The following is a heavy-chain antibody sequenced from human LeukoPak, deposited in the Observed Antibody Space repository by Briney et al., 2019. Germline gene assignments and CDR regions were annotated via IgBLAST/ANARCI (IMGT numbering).Heavy chain of an antibody. D-gene: IGHD2-21*02. CDR2: MSGGGGISSMSGSGGST. CDR1: EFTFSNYA. CDR3: ATTPYCGGDCSKGY. Sequence: PGGSLRLSCAASEFTFSNYAMTWVRQAPGKGLEWVSAMSGGGGISSMSGSGGSTYYADSVKGRFTISRDNSKKTLYLQMDSLRAEDTAVYYCATTPYCGGDCSKGYWGQGTLVTVSS. J-gene: IGHJ4*02. V-gene: IGHV3-23*01.